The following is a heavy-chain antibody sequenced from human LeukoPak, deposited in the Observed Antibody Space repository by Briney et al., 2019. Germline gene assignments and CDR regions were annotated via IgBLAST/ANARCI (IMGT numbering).Heavy chain of an antibody. J-gene: IGHJ4*02. CDR1: GFTFSSHA. D-gene: IGHD3-22*01. V-gene: IGHV3-23*01. CDR2: ISGSGGST. CDR3: AKDMDSSGYYSVLDY. Sequence: GGSLRLSCAASGFTFSSHAMSWVRQAPGKGLEWVSAISGSGGSTYYADSVKGRFTISRDNSKNTLYLQMNSLRAEDTTVYYCAKDMDSSGYYSVLDYWGQGTLVTVSS.